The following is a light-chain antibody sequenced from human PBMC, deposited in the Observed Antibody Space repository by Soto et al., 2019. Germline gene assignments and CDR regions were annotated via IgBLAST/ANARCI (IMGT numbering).Light chain of an antibody. CDR2: DAS. Sequence: EIVLTQSPATLSLSPGERATLSCRASQSVRGSLAWYQQKPGQAPRLLIYDASNRATGIPARFRGGGSGTDFTLTISSLEPEGFAVYDCQQRSNWPTFGPGPGVDI. J-gene: IGKJ3*01. CDR3: QQRSNWPT. V-gene: IGKV3-11*01. CDR1: QSVRGS.